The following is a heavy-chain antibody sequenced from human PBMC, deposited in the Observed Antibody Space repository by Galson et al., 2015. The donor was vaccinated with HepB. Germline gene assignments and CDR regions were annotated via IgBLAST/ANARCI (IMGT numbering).Heavy chain of an antibody. J-gene: IGHJ6*02. Sequence: SLRLSCAASGFTFSSYSMNWVRQALGKGLEWVSYISSSSSTIYYADSVKGRFTISRDNAKNSLYLQMNSLSAEDTAVYYCASPPTHDYGDYGGYYYYYYGMDVWGQGTTVTVSS. CDR1: GFTFSSYS. D-gene: IGHD4-17*01. V-gene: IGHV3-48*01. CDR3: ASPPTHDYGDYGGYYYYYYGMDV. CDR2: ISSSSSTI.